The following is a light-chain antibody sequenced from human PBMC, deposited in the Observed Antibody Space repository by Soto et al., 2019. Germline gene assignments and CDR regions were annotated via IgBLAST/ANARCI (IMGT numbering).Light chain of an antibody. CDR1: QSLVHSDGIAY. CDR2: KVS. Sequence: DIVMTQTPLSSPVTIGQPASISCRSSQSLVHSDGIAYFSWFQQRPGRSPRRLIYKVSNRDSGVPARFSGSGSGTDFALKISRVEAEDGGVYDCMQGTHWPITVGQVTRVEIK. CDR3: MQGTHWPIT. V-gene: IGKV2-30*02. J-gene: IGKJ5*01.